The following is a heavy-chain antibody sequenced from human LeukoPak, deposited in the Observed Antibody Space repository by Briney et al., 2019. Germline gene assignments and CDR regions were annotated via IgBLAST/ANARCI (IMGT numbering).Heavy chain of an antibody. V-gene: IGHV4-34*01. CDR1: GGSFSGYY. CDR3: ARYCSGGSCKYSGYYFDY. Sequence: SETLSLTCAVYGGSFSGYYWSWIRQPPGKGLEWIGEINHSGSTNYNPSLKSRVTISVDTSKNQFSLKLSSVTAADTAVYYCARYCSGGSCKYSGYYFDYWGQGTLVTVSS. CDR2: INHSGST. J-gene: IGHJ4*02. D-gene: IGHD2-15*01.